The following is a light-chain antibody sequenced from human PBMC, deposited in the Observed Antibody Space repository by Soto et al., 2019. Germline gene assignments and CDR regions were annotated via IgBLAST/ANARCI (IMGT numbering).Light chain of an antibody. CDR1: QSVTSN. CDR2: GTS. CDR3: QQYNNWLT. V-gene: IGKV3-15*01. J-gene: IGKJ4*01. Sequence: EIMMTQSPATLSVSPGERATLSCRASQSVTSNLAWYQQKPGQPPRLLIYGTSTRATGIPARFSGSGSGTEFTLTISSLQSEDFAVYYCQQYNNWLTFGGGTKVEIK.